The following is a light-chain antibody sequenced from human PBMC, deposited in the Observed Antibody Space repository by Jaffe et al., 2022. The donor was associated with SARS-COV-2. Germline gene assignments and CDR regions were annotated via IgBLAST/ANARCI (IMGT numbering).Light chain of an antibody. CDR1: QSVFFSSNNKNY. Sequence: DIVMTQSPDSLAVSLGERATINCKSSQSVFFSSNNKNYLAWYQQKPGQPPKLLIYWASTRESGVPDRFSGTGSGTDFTLTISSLQAEDVAVYYCHQYSSSPWTFGQGTKVEIK. V-gene: IGKV4-1*01. CDR2: WAS. J-gene: IGKJ1*01. CDR3: HQYSSSPWT.